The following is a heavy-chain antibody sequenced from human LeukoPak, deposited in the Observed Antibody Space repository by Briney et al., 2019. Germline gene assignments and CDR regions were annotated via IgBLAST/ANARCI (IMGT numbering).Heavy chain of an antibody. V-gene: IGHV1-18*01. D-gene: IGHD6-19*01. Sequence: ASVKVSCKASGYTSTSYGISWVRQAPGQGLEWMGWISAYNGNTDYAQKLQGRVTMTTDTSTSTAYMELRSLRSDDTAVYYCAREAMVATRSGWSWFDPWGQGTLVTVSS. CDR2: ISAYNGNT. CDR1: GYTSTSYG. CDR3: AREAMVATRSGWSWFDP. J-gene: IGHJ5*02.